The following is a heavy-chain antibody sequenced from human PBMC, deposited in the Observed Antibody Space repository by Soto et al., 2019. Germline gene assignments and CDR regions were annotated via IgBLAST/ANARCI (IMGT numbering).Heavy chain of an antibody. J-gene: IGHJ6*02. Sequence: ASVKVSCKASGYTFTSYGISWVRQAPGQGLEWMGWISAYNGNTNYAQKLQGRVTMTTDTSTSTAYMELRSLRSDDTAVYYCARDRVGATPYYYCYGMDVWGQGTTVTVSS. CDR2: ISAYNGNT. CDR3: ARDRVGATPYYYCYGMDV. CDR1: GYTFTSYG. V-gene: IGHV1-18*01. D-gene: IGHD1-26*01.